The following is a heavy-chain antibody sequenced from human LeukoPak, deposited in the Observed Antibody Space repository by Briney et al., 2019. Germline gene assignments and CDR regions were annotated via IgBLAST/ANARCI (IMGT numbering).Heavy chain of an antibody. CDR2: INTNTGNP. CDR1: GYTFTSYA. CDR3: ARGSGSYPFLYNWFDP. Sequence: VASVKVSCKASGYTFTSYAMNWVRQALGQGLEWMGWINTNTGNPTYDRGFTGRFVFSLDTSVSTAYLQISSLKAEDTAVYYCARGSGSYPFLYNWFDPWGQGTLVTVSS. J-gene: IGHJ5*02. D-gene: IGHD3-10*01. V-gene: IGHV7-4-1*02.